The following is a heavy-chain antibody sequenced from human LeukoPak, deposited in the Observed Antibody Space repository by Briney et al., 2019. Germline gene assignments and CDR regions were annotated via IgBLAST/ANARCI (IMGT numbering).Heavy chain of an antibody. CDR1: EFSFSDYY. V-gene: IGHV3-23*01. D-gene: IGHD2-15*01. J-gene: IGHJ4*02. CDR3: AKQLGYCSDGSCYFPY. Sequence: GGSLRLSCEGSEFSFSDYYMSWVRQAPGKGLEWVSAISNNGGYTYYADSVQGRFTISRDNSKSTLCLQMNSLRAEDTAVYYCAKQLGYCSDGSCYFPYWGQGTLVTVSS. CDR2: ISNNGGYT.